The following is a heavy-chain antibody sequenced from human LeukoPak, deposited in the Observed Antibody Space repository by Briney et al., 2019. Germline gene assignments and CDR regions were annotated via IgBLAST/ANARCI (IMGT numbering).Heavy chain of an antibody. Sequence: ASVKVSCKASGYSFTAFYIHWVRQAPGQGLEWMGWIHPRSGDTRYAQKLQGRVTMSRDTSISTVYMDLSSLGYDDTAVYYCARDGEYGTGSYYRGSFDYWGQGILVTVSS. CDR1: GYSFTAFY. V-gene: IGHV1-2*02. J-gene: IGHJ4*02. D-gene: IGHD3-10*01. CDR3: ARDGEYGTGSYYRGSFDY. CDR2: IHPRSGDT.